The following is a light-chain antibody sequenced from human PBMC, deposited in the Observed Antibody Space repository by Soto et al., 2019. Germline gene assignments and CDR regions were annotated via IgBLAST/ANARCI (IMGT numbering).Light chain of an antibody. CDR2: GAS. Sequence: ENVLTQSPGTLSLSPGERATLSCRASQRVSGSSLAWYQQKPGQAPRLLIYGASNRATGIPDKFSGSGSGTDFTLTISRLEQEDFAVYYCHQFDGSVWTFGQGTKVEIK. CDR3: HQFDGSVWT. V-gene: IGKV3-20*01. J-gene: IGKJ1*01. CDR1: QRVSGSS.